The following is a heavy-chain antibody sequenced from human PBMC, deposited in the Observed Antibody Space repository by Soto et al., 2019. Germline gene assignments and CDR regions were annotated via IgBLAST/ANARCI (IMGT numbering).Heavy chain of an antibody. J-gene: IGHJ6*01. CDR2: IYPSDSDT. Sequence: GKSLKISCKGFGYDFTIYWVAWVRQMPGKGLEWMGMIYPSDSDTKYSPSFRGQVTISADKSISTVYLQWRSLKASDTAMYYCAKQSGHXYWSHYYSEGGYFGMDVWGQGTTVTVSS. CDR1: GYDFTIYW. CDR3: AKQSGHXYWSHYYSEGGYFGMDV. D-gene: IGHD3-3*01. V-gene: IGHV5-51*01.